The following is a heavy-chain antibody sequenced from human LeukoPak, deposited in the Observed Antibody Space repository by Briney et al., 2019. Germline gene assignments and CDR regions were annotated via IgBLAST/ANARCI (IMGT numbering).Heavy chain of an antibody. CDR2: ISYDGSNK. Sequence: GGSLRLSCAASGFTFSSYAMHWVRQAPGKGLEWDAVISYDGSNKYYADSVKGRFTISRDNSKNTLYLQMNSLRAEDTAVYYCARDKVPYDILTGYSPIFDYWGQGTLVTVSS. D-gene: IGHD3-9*01. V-gene: IGHV3-30-3*01. CDR3: ARDKVPYDILTGYSPIFDY. J-gene: IGHJ4*02. CDR1: GFTFSSYA.